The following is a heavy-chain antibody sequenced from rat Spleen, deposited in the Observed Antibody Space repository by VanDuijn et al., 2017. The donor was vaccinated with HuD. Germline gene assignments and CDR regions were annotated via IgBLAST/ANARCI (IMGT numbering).Heavy chain of an antibody. CDR3: ARQATYYYSSYIYDWYFDF. J-gene: IGHJ1*01. Sequence: EVQLAESAGGLVQPGRSLKLSCVASGFTFNNYWMTWVRQAPGMGLEWIASITNASGRTYYPDSVKGRFTISRDTAQNTLYLQMNSLRSEDAATYYCARQATYYYSSYIYDWYFDFWGPGTMVTVSS. CDR1: GFTFNNYW. CDR2: ITNASGRT. V-gene: IGHV5-31*01. D-gene: IGHD1-2*01.